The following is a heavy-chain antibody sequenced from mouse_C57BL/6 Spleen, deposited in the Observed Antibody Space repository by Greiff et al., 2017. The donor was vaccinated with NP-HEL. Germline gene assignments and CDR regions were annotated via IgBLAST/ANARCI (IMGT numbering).Heavy chain of an antibody. Sequence: EVQLQQSGPGLVKPSQSLSLTCSVTGYSITSGYYWNWIRQFPGNKLEWMGYISYDGSNNYNPSLKNRISITRDTSKNQFFLKLNSVTTEDTATYYCARDLGGYYYGSSSYFDVWGTGTTVTVSS. CDR2: ISYDGSN. CDR1: GYSITSGYY. CDR3: ARDLGGYYYGSSSYFDV. J-gene: IGHJ1*03. V-gene: IGHV3-6*01. D-gene: IGHD1-1*01.